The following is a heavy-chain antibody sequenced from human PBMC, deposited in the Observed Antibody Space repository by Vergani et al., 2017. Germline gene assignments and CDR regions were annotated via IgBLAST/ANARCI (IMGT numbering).Heavy chain of an antibody. CDR2: VDPEDGET. CDR3: ATPQTVTTGGMEV. J-gene: IGHJ6*02. CDR1: GYTFTAHY. D-gene: IGHD4-17*01. Sequence: EVQLVQSGAEVKKPGATMKISCKVSGYTFTAHYMHWVKQAPGKGLEWMGLVDPEDGETIYAETFKGRVTIAEDTSTDTAHLELSSLRSEDTAVYYCATPQTVTTGGMEVWGQGTTVIVSS. V-gene: IGHV1-69-2*01.